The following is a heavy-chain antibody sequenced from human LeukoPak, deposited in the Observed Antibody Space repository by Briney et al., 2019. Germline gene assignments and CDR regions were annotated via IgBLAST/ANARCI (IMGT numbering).Heavy chain of an antibody. CDR1: GGTFSSYA. V-gene: IGHV1-69*10. Sequence: ASVKVSCKASGGTFSSYAISWVRQAPGQGLEWMGGIIPILGIANYAQKFQGRVTITADKSTSTAYMELSSLRSEDTAVYYCARAGPQYSSGWYPFDYWGQGTLVTVSS. CDR3: ARAGPQYSSGWYPFDY. D-gene: IGHD6-19*01. CDR2: IIPILGIA. J-gene: IGHJ4*02.